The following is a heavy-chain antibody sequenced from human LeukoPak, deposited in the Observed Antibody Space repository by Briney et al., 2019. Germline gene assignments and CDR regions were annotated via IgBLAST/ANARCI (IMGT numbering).Heavy chain of an antibody. J-gene: IGHJ4*02. Sequence: GGSLRLSCVASGFTFSSYWMHWVRQAPGEGLVWVSRIHSDGTGTSYADSVKGRFTISRDNAKNTLYLQMNSLRAEDTAVYYCARGSSVREDYWGQGTLVTVSS. CDR3: ARGSSVREDY. V-gene: IGHV3-74*01. CDR1: GFTFSSYW. CDR2: IHSDGTGT. D-gene: IGHD3-10*01.